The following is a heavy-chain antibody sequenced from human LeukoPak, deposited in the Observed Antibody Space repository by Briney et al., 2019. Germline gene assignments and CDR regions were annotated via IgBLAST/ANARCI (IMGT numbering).Heavy chain of an antibody. CDR3: AKYSRHFDF. CDR1: GFTFSSYA. V-gene: IGHV3-23*01. D-gene: IGHD5-18*01. CDR2: ISNSGDNT. J-gene: IGHJ4*02. Sequence: GGSLRLSCAASGFTFSSYAMSWVRQAPGKGLEWVSTISNSGDNTFYADSVKGRFTISRDNSKNTLYLQLNSLRAEDTAAYYCAKYSRHFDFWGQGTLVTVSS.